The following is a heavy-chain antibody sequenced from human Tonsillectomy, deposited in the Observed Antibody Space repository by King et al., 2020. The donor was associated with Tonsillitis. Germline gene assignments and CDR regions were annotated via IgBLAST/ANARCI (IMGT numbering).Heavy chain of an antibody. D-gene: IGHD7-27*01. V-gene: IGHV4-38-2*01. CDR2: IYHSGST. Sequence: LQLQESGPGLVKPSETLSLTCAVSGYSISSGHYWGWIRQPPGKGLEWIGSIYHSGSTYYNPSLKSRVTISVDTSKNQFSLKLSSVTAADTAVYYCATFLPPGVAFDIWGQGTMVTVSS. CDR3: ATFLPPGVAFDI. CDR1: GYSISSGHY. J-gene: IGHJ3*02.